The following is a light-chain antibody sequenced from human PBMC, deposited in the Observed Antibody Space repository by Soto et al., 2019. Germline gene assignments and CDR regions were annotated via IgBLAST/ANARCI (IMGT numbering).Light chain of an antibody. CDR2: GAS. V-gene: IGKV3-15*01. J-gene: IGKJ1*01. Sequence: EIVLTQSQATLSVSPVECVTLXDRSSQSVSSNLAWYQQKPGQAPRLLIYGASTRATGIPARFSGSGSGTEFTLTISSLQSEDFAVYYCQQYNNWPRTFGQGTKVDI. CDR1: QSVSSN. CDR3: QQYNNWPRT.